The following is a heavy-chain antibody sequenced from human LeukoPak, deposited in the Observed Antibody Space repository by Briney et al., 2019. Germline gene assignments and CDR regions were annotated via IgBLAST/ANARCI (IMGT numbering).Heavy chain of an antibody. J-gene: IGHJ4*02. D-gene: IGHD2-15*01. CDR2: ISYTSDYI. Sequence: GGSLRLSCAASGFTFSSYSFSWVRQAPGKGLEWDSSISYTSDYIYHADSVRGRFTTSRDNAKNSLFLQMNSLRAEDTAVYYCARYVLAATGFDYWGRGILVTVSS. V-gene: IGHV3-21*01. CDR1: GFTFSSYS. CDR3: ARYVLAATGFDY.